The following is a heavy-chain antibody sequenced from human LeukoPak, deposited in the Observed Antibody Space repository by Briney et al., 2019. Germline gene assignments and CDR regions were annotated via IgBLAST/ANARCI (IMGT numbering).Heavy chain of an antibody. D-gene: IGHD6-6*01. CDR3: AMSIAASPKYYFDY. Sequence: PSETLSLTCTVSGGSISSSSYYWGWIRQPPGKGLEWIGSIYYSGSTYYNPSLKSRVTISVDTSKNQFSLKLSSVTAADTAVYYCAMSIAASPKYYFDYWGQGTLVTVSS. V-gene: IGHV4-39*07. CDR1: GGSISSSSYY. J-gene: IGHJ4*02. CDR2: IYYSGST.